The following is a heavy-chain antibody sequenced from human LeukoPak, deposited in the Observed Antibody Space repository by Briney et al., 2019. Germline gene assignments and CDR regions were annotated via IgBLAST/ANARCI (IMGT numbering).Heavy chain of an antibody. CDR2: ISGSGGST. CDR3: AKSRRVVVAASQFDY. D-gene: IGHD2-15*01. Sequence: GGSLRLSCAASGFTFSSCAMSWVRQAPGKGLEWVSAISGSGGSTYYADSVKGRFAISRDNSKNTLYLQMNSLRAEDTAVYYCAKSRRVVVAASQFDYWGQGTLVTVSS. J-gene: IGHJ4*02. V-gene: IGHV3-23*01. CDR1: GFTFSSCA.